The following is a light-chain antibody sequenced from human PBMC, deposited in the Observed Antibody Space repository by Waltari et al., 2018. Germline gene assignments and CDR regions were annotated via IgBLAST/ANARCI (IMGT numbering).Light chain of an antibody. CDR2: RNN. J-gene: IGLJ3*02. Sequence: QSVLTQPPSASGTPGQRVTISCSGSSSNIGSNYVYWNQQLPGTAPKLLIFRNNQRPSGVPDRFSGSRSGTSASLAISGLRSDDEADYYCAAWDDSLSGFWVFGGGTKLTVL. CDR3: AAWDDSLSGFWV. V-gene: IGLV1-47*01. CDR1: SSNIGSNY.